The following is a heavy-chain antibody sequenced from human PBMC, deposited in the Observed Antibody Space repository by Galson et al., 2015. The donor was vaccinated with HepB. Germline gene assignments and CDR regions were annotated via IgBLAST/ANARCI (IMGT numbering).Heavy chain of an antibody. J-gene: IGHJ4*02. Sequence: SLRLSCAASGFTFSNYWMTWVRQAPGKGLEWVANIKQDGSEKYYVDSVKGRFTISRDNAKNSLYLQMNSLRAEDTAVYYCARAIIIVTTIGDFDYWGQGTLVTVSS. CDR1: GFTFSNYW. CDR2: IKQDGSEK. V-gene: IGHV3-7*01. CDR3: ARAIIIVTTIGDFDY. D-gene: IGHD5-12*01.